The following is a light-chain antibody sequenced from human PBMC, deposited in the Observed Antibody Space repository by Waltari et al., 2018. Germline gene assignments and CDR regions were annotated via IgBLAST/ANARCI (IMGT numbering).Light chain of an antibody. J-gene: IGKJ1*01. CDR3: QQYVESPAT. CDR2: HAS. Sequence: EIVLTQSPGTVSLYPGDRATLSCRASQSVRIYLAWYQQKPGQAPRLLIYHASTRATGIPDRFSASGSGTDFSLTISRLEPEDFAMYYCQQYVESPATFGQGTKVEIK. CDR1: QSVRIY. V-gene: IGKV3-20*01.